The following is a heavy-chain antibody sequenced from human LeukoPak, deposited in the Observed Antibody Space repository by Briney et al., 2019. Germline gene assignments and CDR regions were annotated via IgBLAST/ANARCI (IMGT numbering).Heavy chain of an antibody. CDR3: ANPTYYDFWSGYSDEDY. Sequence: PGGSLRLSCAASGFTFSSYAMSWVRQAPGKGLEWVSAISGSGGSTYYADSVKGRFTISRDNSKNTLYLQMNSLRAEDTAVYYRANPTYYDFWSGYSDEDYWGQGTLVTVSS. V-gene: IGHV3-23*01. D-gene: IGHD3-3*01. CDR1: GFTFSSYA. CDR2: ISGSGGST. J-gene: IGHJ4*02.